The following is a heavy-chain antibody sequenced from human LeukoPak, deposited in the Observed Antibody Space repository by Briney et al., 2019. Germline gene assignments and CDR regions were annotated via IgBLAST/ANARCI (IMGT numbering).Heavy chain of an antibody. Sequence: SETLSLTCTVSGGSISGYYCGWLRQPPGKGLEWIGYIHYSGSTNYNPSLKSRVTISLDTSKTQFFLRLSSVTAADTAIYYCAMYDSFFDYCGQGTLVTVSS. CDR3: AMYDSFFDY. V-gene: IGHV4-59*08. D-gene: IGHD1-1*01. CDR1: GGSISGYY. J-gene: IGHJ4*02. CDR2: IHYSGST.